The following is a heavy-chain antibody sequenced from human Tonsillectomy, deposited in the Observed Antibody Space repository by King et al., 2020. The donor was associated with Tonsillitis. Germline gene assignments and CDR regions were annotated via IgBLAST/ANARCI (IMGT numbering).Heavy chain of an antibody. Sequence: VQLVESGGGVVQPGRSLRLSCAGSGFNFSHYGMHWVRQAPGRGLDWVAVIAHDDTYKDYAASVKGRFTISRDNSKSTLYLQMSSLRAEDTATYYCTRDITITTNNWFDPWGQGTLVTVSS. J-gene: IGHJ5*02. D-gene: IGHD4-11*01. V-gene: IGHV3-30*03. CDR3: TRDITITTNNWFDP. CDR1: GFNFSHYG. CDR2: IAHDDTYK.